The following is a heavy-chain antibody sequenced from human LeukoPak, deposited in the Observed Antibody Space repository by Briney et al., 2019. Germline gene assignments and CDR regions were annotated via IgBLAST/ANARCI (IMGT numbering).Heavy chain of an antibody. CDR2: ISYDGSTK. D-gene: IGHD2-15*01. J-gene: IGHJ4*02. CDR1: GFTFSNYD. V-gene: IGHV3-30*18. Sequence: PGGSLRLSCAASGFTFSNYDMHWVRQAPGKGLEWVAYISYDGSTKYYADSVKGRFTISRDNSKNTLYLQMHSLRDEDTAIYYCAKLACSGGSCQPFDYWGQGTLVTVSS. CDR3: AKLACSGGSCQPFDY.